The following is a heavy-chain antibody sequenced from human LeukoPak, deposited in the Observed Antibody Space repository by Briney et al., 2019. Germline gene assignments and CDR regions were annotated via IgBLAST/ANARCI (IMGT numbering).Heavy chain of an antibody. Sequence: SETLSLTCTVSGYSISSSYYWGWIRQPPGKGLEWIGSIYHSGSTYYKPSLKSRVTISVDTSKNQFSLKLSSVTAADTAVYYCARGGYYGSGNDFRFDPWGQGTLVTVSS. J-gene: IGHJ5*02. CDR2: IYHSGST. D-gene: IGHD3-10*01. CDR3: ARGGYYGSGNDFRFDP. V-gene: IGHV4-38-2*02. CDR1: GYSISSSYY.